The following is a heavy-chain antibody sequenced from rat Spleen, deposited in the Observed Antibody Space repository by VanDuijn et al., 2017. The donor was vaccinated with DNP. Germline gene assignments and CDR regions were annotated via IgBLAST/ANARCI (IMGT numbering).Heavy chain of an antibody. D-gene: IGHD1-11*01. CDR2: INYSGST. CDR3: ARGVDYGGSNWFAY. V-gene: IGHV3-1*01. J-gene: IGHJ3*01. Sequence: EVQFQESGPGLVKSSQSLSLTCSVTGYSITSNYWAWIRKFPGNKMEWMGYINYSGSTSYNPSLKSRISITRDTSKNQFFLQLNSVTTEDTATYYCARGVDYGGSNWFAYWGQGTLVTVSS. CDR1: GYSITSNY.